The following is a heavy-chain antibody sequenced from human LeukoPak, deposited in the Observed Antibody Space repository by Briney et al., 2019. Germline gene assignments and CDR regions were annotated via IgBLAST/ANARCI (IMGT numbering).Heavy chain of an antibody. D-gene: IGHD6-19*01. CDR1: GFTFGDYA. CDR2: IRTKAYGGTT. J-gene: IGHJ4*02. CDR3: TRDRYSSGWGTFDY. Sequence: GGSLRLSCTASGFTFGDYAMSWVRQAPGKGLEWVGFIRTKAYGGTTQYAASVKDRSTISRDDSKNFAYLQMNSPKTEDTAVYYCTRDRYSSGWGTFDYWGQGALVTVSS. V-gene: IGHV3-49*04.